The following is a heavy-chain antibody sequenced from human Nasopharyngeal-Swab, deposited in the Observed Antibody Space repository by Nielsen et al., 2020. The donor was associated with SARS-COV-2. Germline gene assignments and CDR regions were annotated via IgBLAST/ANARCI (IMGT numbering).Heavy chain of an antibody. V-gene: IGHV3-74*01. CDR3: ARASYRGHYYMDV. J-gene: IGHJ6*03. CDR2: INTDGSST. Sequence: WIRQPQGKGLLWVSRINTDGSSTPYADSVKGRFTISRDNAKNTLYLQMNSLRAEDTAVYYCARASYRGHYYMDVWGKGTTVTVSS. D-gene: IGHD1-26*01.